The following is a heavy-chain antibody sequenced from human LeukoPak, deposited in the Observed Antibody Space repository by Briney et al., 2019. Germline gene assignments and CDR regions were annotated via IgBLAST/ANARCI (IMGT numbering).Heavy chain of an antibody. Sequence: SETLSLTCAVYGGSFSGYYWSWIRQPPGKGLEWIGEINHSGGTNCNPSLKSRVTISVDTSKNQFSLKLSSVTAADTAVYYCARVTITMVRGWFDPWGQGTLVTVSS. CDR1: GGSFSGYY. J-gene: IGHJ5*02. CDR3: ARVTITMVRGWFDP. D-gene: IGHD3-10*01. CDR2: INHSGGT. V-gene: IGHV4-34*01.